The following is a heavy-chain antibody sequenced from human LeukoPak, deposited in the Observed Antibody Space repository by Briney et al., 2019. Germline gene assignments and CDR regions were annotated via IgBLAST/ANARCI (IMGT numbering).Heavy chain of an antibody. CDR1: GGSISSYY. Sequence: SETLPLTCTVSGGSISSYYWSWIRQPPGKGLEWIGYIYYSGSTNYNPSLKSRVTISVDTSKNQFSLKLSSVTAADTAVYYCARSPFYSGSYYPDYWGQGTLVTVSS. CDR3: ARSPFYSGSYYPDY. CDR2: IYYSGST. J-gene: IGHJ4*02. V-gene: IGHV4-59*08. D-gene: IGHD1-26*01.